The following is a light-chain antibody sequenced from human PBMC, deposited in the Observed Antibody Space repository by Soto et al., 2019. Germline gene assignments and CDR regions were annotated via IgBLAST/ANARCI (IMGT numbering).Light chain of an antibody. CDR3: QAWDSSTVV. J-gene: IGLJ2*01. CDR1: KLGDKY. CDR2: QDS. V-gene: IGLV3-1*01. Sequence: SYELTQPPSVSVSPGQTASITCSGDKLGDKYACWYQQKPGQFPVLDIYQDSKRPSGIPERFSGSNSGNTATLTISGTQAMDEADYYCQAWDSSTVVFGGGTKLTVL.